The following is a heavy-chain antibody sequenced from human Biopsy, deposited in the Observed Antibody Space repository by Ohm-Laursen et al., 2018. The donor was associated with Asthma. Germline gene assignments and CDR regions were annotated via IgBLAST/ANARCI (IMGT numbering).Heavy chain of an antibody. CDR2: IYYSGSI. V-gene: IGHV4-31*11. D-gene: IGHD3-22*01. CDR3: ARAQDYYDSRGYYRSFDY. J-gene: IGHJ4*02. Sequence: SDTLSLTCAVSYGSITRGGYYWTWIRQPPGKGLEWIGFIYYSGSIYYNPSLKSRVSISIDTSKNQFSLKLSSVTAPDTAVYYCARAQDYYDSRGYYRSFDYWGQGNLVTVSS. CDR1: YGSITRGGYY.